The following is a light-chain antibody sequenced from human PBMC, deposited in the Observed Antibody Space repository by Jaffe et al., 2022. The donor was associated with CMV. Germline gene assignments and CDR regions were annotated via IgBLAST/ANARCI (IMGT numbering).Light chain of an antibody. V-gene: IGLV1-51*02. CDR3: GSWESGRYTGAV. CDR2: END. Sequence: QSVLTQPPSVSATPGQKVTISCSGDSSNIGENYVSWYQQFPGAAPKVVMYENDKRPSGIPARFSGSKYGTSATLVITGLQTGDEAVYYCGSWESGRYTGAVFGGGTKLTVL. J-gene: IGLJ3*02. CDR1: SSNIGENY.